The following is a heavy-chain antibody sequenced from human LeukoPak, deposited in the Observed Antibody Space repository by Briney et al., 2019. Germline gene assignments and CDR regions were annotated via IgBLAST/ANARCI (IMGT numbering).Heavy chain of an antibody. J-gene: IGHJ6*03. Sequence: SGSLSLTCNVSGDSISSDYWSWIRQTPGKGLEWIGFIFHSGTTDYNPSLQSRATISIDTSRKSFSLKLLSVTAADTAVYYCARTKPQDYATSYMDVWGTGATVTVSS. CDR3: ARTKPQDYATSYMDV. CDR1: GDSISSDY. V-gene: IGHV4-59*08. D-gene: IGHD1-26*01. CDR2: IFHSGTT.